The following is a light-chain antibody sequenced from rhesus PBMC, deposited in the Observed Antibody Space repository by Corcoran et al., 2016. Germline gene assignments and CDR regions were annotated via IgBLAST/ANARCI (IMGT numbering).Light chain of an antibody. CDR3: LQHNSYPWT. J-gene: IGKJ1*01. V-gene: IGKV1-28*01. CDR2: AAS. CDR1: QGISSY. Sequence: DIQMTQSPSSLSASVGDTVTITCRASQGISSYLNWFQQKTGKAPKLLIYAASLLESGVPSRFSGHGSGKEFNLTISSLQPEDFAAYYCLQHNSYPWTFGQGTKVEIK.